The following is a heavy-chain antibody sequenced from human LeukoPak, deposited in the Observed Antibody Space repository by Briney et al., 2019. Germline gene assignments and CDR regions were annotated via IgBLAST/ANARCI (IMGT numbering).Heavy chain of an antibody. J-gene: IGHJ4*02. CDR2: FYYSGST. CDR1: GGXITSHY. D-gene: IGHD5-24*01. Sequence: SETLSLTCAVSGGXITSHYCSWIRQTPGKGLEWIGYFYYSGSTNYNPSLESRVTMSVDTSRTHLYLNLSSVTAADTAMYYCARSGGRDGYNFGYWGPGTLVTVSS. V-gene: IGHV4-59*08. CDR3: ARSGGRDGYNFGY.